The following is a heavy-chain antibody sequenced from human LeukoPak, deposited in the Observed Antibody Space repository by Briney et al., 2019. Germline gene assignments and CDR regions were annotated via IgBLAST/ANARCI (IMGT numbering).Heavy chain of an antibody. CDR3: ARGYSSSWYGDAFDI. V-gene: IGHV3-21*01. D-gene: IGHD6-13*01. Sequence: PGGSLRLSCAASGFTFSSYSMNWVRQAPGKVLEWVSSISSSSSYIYYGDSGKGRFTISRDNAKTSLYLQMNSLRAEDTAVYYCARGYSSSWYGDAFDIWGQGTMVTVSS. CDR1: GFTFSSYS. J-gene: IGHJ3*02. CDR2: ISSSSSYI.